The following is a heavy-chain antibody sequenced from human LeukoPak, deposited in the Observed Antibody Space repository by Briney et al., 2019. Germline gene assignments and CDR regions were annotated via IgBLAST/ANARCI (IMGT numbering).Heavy chain of an antibody. CDR2: LYSDGNT. V-gene: IGHV3-53*01. Sequence: GGSLRLSCAASGFTVITNDMTWVRQAPGKGLEWVSVLYSDGNTKYADSVQGRFTISRDNSKNTLYLEMNSLSPDDTAVYYCARGVEPLSANTWAYWGQGTLVTVSS. D-gene: IGHD1-14*01. CDR3: ARGVEPLSANTWAY. CDR1: GFTVITND. J-gene: IGHJ4*02.